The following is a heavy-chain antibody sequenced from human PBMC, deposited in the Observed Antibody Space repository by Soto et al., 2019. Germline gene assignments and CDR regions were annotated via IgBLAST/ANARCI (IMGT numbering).Heavy chain of an antibody. D-gene: IGHD1-1*01. CDR1: GGTFSSYA. CDR2: IMPVFQRP. V-gene: IGHV1-69*13. CDR3: ARDKDRLQLGGNYYFILDV. Sequence: SVKVSCKASGGTFSSYAISWVRQAPGQGLEWMGGIMPVFQRPKYAQNFQDRVTITADESTSTAYMELNSLRSDDTAVYYCARDKDRLQLGGNYYFILDVWGQGTAVTVSS. J-gene: IGHJ6*02.